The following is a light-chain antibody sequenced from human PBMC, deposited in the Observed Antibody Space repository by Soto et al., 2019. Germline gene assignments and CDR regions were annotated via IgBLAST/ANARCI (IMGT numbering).Light chain of an antibody. CDR3: SSYTISSTGPMV. CDR2: DVS. J-gene: IGLJ2*01. CDR1: SSDVGGYNY. Sequence: QSALTQPASVSGSPGQSITISCTGTSSDVGGYNYVSWYQQHPGKAPKLMTYDVSNRPSGVSNRFSGAKSRNTASLNIAGLQDEDEADYYCSSYTISSTGPMVFGEGTKLTVL. V-gene: IGLV2-14*01.